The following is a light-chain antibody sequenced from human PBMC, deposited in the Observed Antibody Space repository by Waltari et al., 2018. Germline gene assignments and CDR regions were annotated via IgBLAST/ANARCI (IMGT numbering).Light chain of an antibody. CDR3: LVYMGSGSWV. CDR1: SGSVSSTSY. Sequence: QTVVTQEPSLSVSPGGTVPLTCALSSGSVSSTSYVSWYQQSPGQTPRPLVYKNNILSSGVPDRFSGSTLGNKAALTITGAQADDESDDYWLVYMGSGSWVFGGGTKLTGL. J-gene: IGLJ3*02. CDR2: KNN. V-gene: IGLV8-61*01.